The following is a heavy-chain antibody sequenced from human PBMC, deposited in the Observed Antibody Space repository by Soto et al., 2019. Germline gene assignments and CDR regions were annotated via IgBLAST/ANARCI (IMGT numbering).Heavy chain of an antibody. CDR1: GYSIRNGYY. D-gene: IGHD2-21*02. J-gene: IGHJ5*02. Sequence: PSETLSLTCTVSGYSIRNGYYWGWIRQPPGKGLEWIGTIYHSGSTYYNPSLKSRVTISVDASENHFSLKLSFVTAADTAVYYCARVGPYCGGDCYSPPPWGQGTLVTVS. CDR2: IYHSGST. V-gene: IGHV4-38-2*02. CDR3: ARVGPYCGGDCYSPPP.